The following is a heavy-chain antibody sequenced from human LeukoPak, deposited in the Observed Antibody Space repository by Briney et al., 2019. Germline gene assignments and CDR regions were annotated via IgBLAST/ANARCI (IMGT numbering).Heavy chain of an antibody. CDR3: ARGAGSGSYYIIDY. Sequence: GASVKVSCKASGYTFTGYYMHWVRQAPGQGLEWMGWINPNSGGTNYARKFQGRVTMTRDTSISTAYMELSRLRSDDTAVYYCARGAGSGSYYIIDYWGQGTLVTVSS. CDR1: GYTFTGYY. V-gene: IGHV1-2*02. CDR2: INPNSGGT. J-gene: IGHJ4*02. D-gene: IGHD3-10*01.